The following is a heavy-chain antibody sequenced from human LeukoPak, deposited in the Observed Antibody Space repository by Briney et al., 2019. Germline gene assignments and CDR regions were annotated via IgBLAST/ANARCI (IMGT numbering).Heavy chain of an antibody. CDR3: ARDLRYCSSTSCYADYYYGMDV. Sequence: PSETLSLTCTVFGGSISSYYWSWVWQPPGKGLEWIGYIYDSGSTNYNPSLKSRVTISVDTSKNQFSLKLSSVTAADTAVYYCARDLRYCSSTSCYADYYYGMDVRGQGTTVTVSS. CDR2: IYDSGST. CDR1: GGSISSYY. J-gene: IGHJ6*02. D-gene: IGHD2-2*01. V-gene: IGHV4-59*01.